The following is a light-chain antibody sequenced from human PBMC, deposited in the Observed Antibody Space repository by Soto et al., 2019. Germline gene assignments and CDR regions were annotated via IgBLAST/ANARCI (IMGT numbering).Light chain of an antibody. J-gene: IGKJ4*01. Sequence: DIQMTQSPSTLSASVGDRVTITCRASQSISTWLAWYQQKPGKAPKLLIYDASSLESGVPSRFSGGGSGTEFTLTISSLQPDDFATYYCQQYDNYLVTFGGGTKVDIK. CDR2: DAS. CDR1: QSISTW. CDR3: QQYDNYLVT. V-gene: IGKV1-5*01.